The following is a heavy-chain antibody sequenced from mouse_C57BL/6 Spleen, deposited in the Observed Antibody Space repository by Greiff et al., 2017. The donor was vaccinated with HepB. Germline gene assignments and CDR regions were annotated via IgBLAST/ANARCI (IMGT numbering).Heavy chain of an antibody. Sequence: DVKLVESGAELVRPGASVKLSCTASGFNIKDYYMHWVKQRPEQGLEWIGRIDPEDGDTEYAPKFQGKATMTADTSSNTAYLQLSSLTSEDTAVYYCTSTVVEPHWYFDVWGTGTTVTVSS. CDR2: IDPEDGDT. D-gene: IGHD1-1*01. CDR3: TSTVVEPHWYFDV. V-gene: IGHV14-1*01. CDR1: GFNIKDYY. J-gene: IGHJ1*03.